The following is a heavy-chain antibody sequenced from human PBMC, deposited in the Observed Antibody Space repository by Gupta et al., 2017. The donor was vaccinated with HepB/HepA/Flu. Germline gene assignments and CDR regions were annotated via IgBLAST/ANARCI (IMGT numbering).Heavy chain of an antibody. CDR3: VRDEGRGGGDY. Sequence: EVQLVESGGGLVQPGGSLRLSCVASGFSFSNYWMHWVRQVPGKGLVWVSRLNSDGSTTTDADPVKGRFIISRDNAKNTLYLQMKSLRAEDTAVYHCVRDEGRGGGDYWGQGILVTVSS. J-gene: IGHJ4*02. CDR1: GFSFSNYW. V-gene: IGHV3-74*01. CDR2: LNSDGSTT.